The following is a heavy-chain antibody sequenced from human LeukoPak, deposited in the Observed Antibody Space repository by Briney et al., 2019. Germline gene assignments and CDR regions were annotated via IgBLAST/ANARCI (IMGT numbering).Heavy chain of an antibody. J-gene: IGHJ6*03. CDR1: GFTFSSYG. V-gene: IGHV3-33*06. CDR2: IWDDGSNK. CDR3: AKDLRRAISGVVIPAYYYYMDV. D-gene: IGHD3-3*01. Sequence: GGSLRLSRAASGFTFSSYGMHWVRQAPGKGLEWVALIWDDGSNKYYADSVKGRFTISRETSKNTLYLQMNSLRAEDTAVYYCAKDLRRAISGVVIPAYYYYMDVWGKGTTVTVSS.